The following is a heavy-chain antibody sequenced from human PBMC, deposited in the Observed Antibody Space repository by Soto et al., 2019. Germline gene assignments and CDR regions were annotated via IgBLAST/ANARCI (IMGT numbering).Heavy chain of an antibody. CDR3: ARGYEYLTGDYIVDS. Sequence: QVQLVQSGSEVPKPGSSVTVSCKASGGTFSGYAISWLRLAPGHGPAWMGGIFPVFGSAKYALKFQGRLTIPADESAITAHESTSTADMELSSLRSDDTAGYYCARGYEYLTGDYIVDSWGQGTLVTVSP. CDR1: GGTFSGYA. D-gene: IGHD3-9*01. CDR2: IFPVFGSA. V-gene: IGHV1-69*01. J-gene: IGHJ4*02.